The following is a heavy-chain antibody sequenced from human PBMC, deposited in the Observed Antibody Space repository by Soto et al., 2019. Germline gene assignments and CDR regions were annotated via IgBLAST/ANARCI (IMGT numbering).Heavy chain of an antibody. Sequence: GASVKVSCKASGGTFSSYAISWVRQALGQGLEWMGGIIPIFGTANYAQKFQGRVTITADESTSTAYMELSSLRSEDTAVYYCASILELRLWDYYYYYGMDVWGQGTTVTVSS. D-gene: IGHD1-7*01. CDR2: IIPIFGTA. V-gene: IGHV1-69*13. J-gene: IGHJ6*02. CDR3: ASILELRLWDYYYYYGMDV. CDR1: GGTFSSYA.